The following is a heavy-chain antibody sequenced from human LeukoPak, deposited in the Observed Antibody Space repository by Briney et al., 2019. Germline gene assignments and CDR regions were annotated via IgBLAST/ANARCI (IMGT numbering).Heavy chain of an antibody. CDR2: INHSGST. CDR3: AREDCSGGSCYFEGY. CDR1: GFTFSSYE. D-gene: IGHD2-15*01. J-gene: IGHJ4*02. V-gene: IGHV4-34*01. Sequence: GSLRLSCAASGFTFSSYEMNWVRQAPGKGLEWIGEINHSGSTNYNPSLKSRVTISVDTSKNQFSLKLSSVTAADTAVYYCAREDCSGGSCYFEGYWGQGTLVTVSS.